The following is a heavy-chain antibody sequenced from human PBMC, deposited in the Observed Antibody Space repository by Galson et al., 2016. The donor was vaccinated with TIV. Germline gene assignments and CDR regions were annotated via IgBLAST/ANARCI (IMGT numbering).Heavy chain of an antibody. CDR1: GYTFSAYY. D-gene: IGHD4-17*01. J-gene: IGHJ4*02. CDR2: ISPNSGDT. Sequence: SVKVSCKASGYTFSAYYMHWVRQAPGQGLEWMGWISPNSGDTNYPQKFRGRVTMTRDTSITTAYMELTTLTSDDTAVYYCARFVYGDYVDYWGQGTLVTVSS. V-gene: IGHV1-2*02. CDR3: ARFVYGDYVDY.